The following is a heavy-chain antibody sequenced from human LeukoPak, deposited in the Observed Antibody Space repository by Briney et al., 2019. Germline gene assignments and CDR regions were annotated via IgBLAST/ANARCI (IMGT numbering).Heavy chain of an antibody. D-gene: IGHD3-22*01. Sequence: PGGSLRLSCEASGFTFSTYAMSWVRQAPGKGLEWVSGISGGGSITYYADSVKGRFTISRDNSKNTLFLEMSSLRDEDTAVYYCAKQTRYDSPAGGRGFDYWGQGTLVTVSS. J-gene: IGHJ4*02. CDR3: AKQTRYDSPAGGRGFDY. V-gene: IGHV3-23*01. CDR2: ISGGGSIT. CDR1: GFTFSTYA.